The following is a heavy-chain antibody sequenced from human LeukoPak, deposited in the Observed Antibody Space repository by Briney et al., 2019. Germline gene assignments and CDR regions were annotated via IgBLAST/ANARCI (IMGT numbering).Heavy chain of an antibody. D-gene: IGHD3-22*01. Sequence: SETLSLTCTVPGGSISSYYWSWIRQPAGKGLEWIGRIYTSGSTNYNPSLKSRVTMSVDTSKNQFSLKLSSVTAADTAVYYCARSLYWYDRFDYWGQGTLVTVSS. CDR3: ARSLYWYDRFDY. CDR2: IYTSGST. CDR1: GGSISSYY. V-gene: IGHV4-4*07. J-gene: IGHJ4*02.